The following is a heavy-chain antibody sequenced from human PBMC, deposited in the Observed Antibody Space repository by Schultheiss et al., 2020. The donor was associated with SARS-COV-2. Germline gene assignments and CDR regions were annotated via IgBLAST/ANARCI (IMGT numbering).Heavy chain of an antibody. CDR1: GYTFTGYY. J-gene: IGHJ4*02. CDR3: ARGRSHPNDY. D-gene: IGHD1-26*01. Sequence: ASVKVSCKASGYTFTGYYMHWVRQAPGQGLEWMGWINPNSGGTNYAQKFQGWVTMTRDTSTSTVYMELSSLRSEDTAVYYCARGRSHPNDYWGQGTLVTVSS. V-gene: IGHV1-2*04. CDR2: INPNSGGT.